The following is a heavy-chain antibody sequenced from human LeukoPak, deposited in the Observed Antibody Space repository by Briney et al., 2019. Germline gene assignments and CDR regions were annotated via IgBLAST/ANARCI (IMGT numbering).Heavy chain of an antibody. D-gene: IGHD3-10*01. J-gene: IGHJ4*02. Sequence: PGGSLRLSCAASGFSFSSYSMNWVRQAPGKGLEWVSYISSSGSTIYYADSVKGRFTISRDNAKNSLYLQMNSLRAEDTAVYYCARVGGSGSYYFDYWGQGTLVTVSS. V-gene: IGHV3-48*04. CDR3: ARVGGSGSYYFDY. CDR2: ISSSGSTI. CDR1: GFSFSSYS.